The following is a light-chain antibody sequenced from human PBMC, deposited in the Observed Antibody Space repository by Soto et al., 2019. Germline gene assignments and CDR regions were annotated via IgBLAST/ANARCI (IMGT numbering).Light chain of an antibody. CDR2: WAS. CDR3: QQYYRTPIT. J-gene: IGKJ5*01. V-gene: IGKV4-1*01. Sequence: DIVMTQSPDSLAVSLGERATINCKSSQSVLYSSNNKNYLAWYQQKPGQPPKLLIYWASTRESGVPERFSGSGSGTDFTLTISSLQAEDVAVYYCQQYYRTPITFGQGTRLEIK. CDR1: QSVLYSSNNKNY.